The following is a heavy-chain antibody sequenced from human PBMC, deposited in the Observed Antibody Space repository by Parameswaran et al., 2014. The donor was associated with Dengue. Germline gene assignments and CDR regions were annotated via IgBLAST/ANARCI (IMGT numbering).Heavy chain of an antibody. CDR3: GRESAAVAGAEWVDP. J-gene: IGHJ5*02. V-gene: IGHV1-46*03. D-gene: IGHD3-10*01. CDR2: ISPSGDTT. Sequence: WVRQAPGQGLEWMGIISPSGDTTTYAQKFQGRITLTRDTSTSTVYMELSSLRSDDTAVYYCGRESAAVAGAEWVDPWGQGTLVTVSS.